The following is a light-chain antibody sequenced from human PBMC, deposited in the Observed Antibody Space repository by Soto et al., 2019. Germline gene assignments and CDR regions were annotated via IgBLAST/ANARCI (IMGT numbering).Light chain of an antibody. J-gene: IGKJ4*01. Sequence: EIVLTQSPLSLPVTPGEPASISCRSSRNLLHSNGYYYLDWYLQKPGQSPQLLIYFGSNRASGVTDRFSGSGSGTDFTLTISRVEAEDVGVYFCAQGLATPFTFGGGTKVEIK. V-gene: IGKV2-28*01. CDR2: FGS. CDR3: AQGLATPFT. CDR1: RNLLHSNGYYY.